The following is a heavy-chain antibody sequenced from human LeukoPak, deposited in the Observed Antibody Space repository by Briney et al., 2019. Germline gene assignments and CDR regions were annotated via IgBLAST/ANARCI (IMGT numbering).Heavy chain of an antibody. J-gene: IGHJ3*02. CDR2: MNHSGSA. D-gene: IGHD3-3*01. V-gene: IGHV4-34*01. Sequence: SETLSLTCAVYGGSFSGFYWGWIRQPPGKGLEWIGEMNHSGSAKYNPSLKSRVTISVDTSMKHFSLKLSSVAAADTAVYYCARGQRMSAIFGVGVFDIWGQGTKVTVSS. CDR1: GGSFSGFY. CDR3: ARGQRMSAIFGVGVFDI.